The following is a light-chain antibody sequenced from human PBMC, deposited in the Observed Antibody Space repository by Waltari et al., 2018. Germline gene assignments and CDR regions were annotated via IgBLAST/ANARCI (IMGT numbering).Light chain of an antibody. Sequence: TCRASQGIGRWLAWYQQKPGKAPKLLISESAKLQSGVPSRFSGSGSGTDFTLTINGLQPDDFAIYYCHQYMSYPWTFGLGTKVEIK. J-gene: IGKJ1*01. CDR1: QGIGRW. CDR3: HQYMSYPWT. V-gene: IGKV1-5*03. CDR2: ESA.